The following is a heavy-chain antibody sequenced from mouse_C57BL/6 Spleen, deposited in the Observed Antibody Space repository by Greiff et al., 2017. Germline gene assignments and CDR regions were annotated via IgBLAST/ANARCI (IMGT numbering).Heavy chain of an antibody. CDR3: ARLIYYDYDGDYYAMDY. D-gene: IGHD2-4*01. J-gene: IGHJ4*01. CDR2: IWSGGST. V-gene: IGHV2-2*01. Sequence: QVQLQQSGPGLVQPSPSLSITCTVSGFSLTSYGVHWVRQSPGKGLEWLGVIWSGGSTDYNAAFISRLSISKDNSKSQVFFKMNSLQADDPAIYYCARLIYYDYDGDYYAMDYWGQGTSVTVSS. CDR1: GFSLTSYG.